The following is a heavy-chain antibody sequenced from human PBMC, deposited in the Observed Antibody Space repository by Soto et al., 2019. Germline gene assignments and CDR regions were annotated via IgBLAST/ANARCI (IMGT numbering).Heavy chain of an antibody. CDR3: AREGSWNDPYYYYGMDV. J-gene: IGHJ6*02. CDR2: ISYDGSNK. CDR1: GFTFSSYA. D-gene: IGHD1-1*01. Sequence: GGSLRLSCAASGFTFSSYAMHWVRQAPGNGLEWVAVISYDGSNKYYADSVKGRFTISRDNSKNTLYLQMNSLRAEDTAVYYCAREGSWNDPYYYYGMDVWGQGTTVTVSS. V-gene: IGHV3-30*04.